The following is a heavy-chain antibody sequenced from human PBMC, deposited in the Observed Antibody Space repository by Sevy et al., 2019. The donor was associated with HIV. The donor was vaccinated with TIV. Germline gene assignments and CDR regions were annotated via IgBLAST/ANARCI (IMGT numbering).Heavy chain of an antibody. D-gene: IGHD2-15*01. Sequence: GGSLRLSCRGSGFSFNRNALTWVRLAPGKGLQWVSGISDCGGAKHYADSVKGRFTISRDNSNNTVYLEMTSLTADDTAIYYCTKGRMVGSPFDSWGQGILVTVSS. CDR2: ISDCGGAK. J-gene: IGHJ4*02. CDR3: TKGRMVGSPFDS. V-gene: IGHV3-23*01. CDR1: GFSFNRNA.